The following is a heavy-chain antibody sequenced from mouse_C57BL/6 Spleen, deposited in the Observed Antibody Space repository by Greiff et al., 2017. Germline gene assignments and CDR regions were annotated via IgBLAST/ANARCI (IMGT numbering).Heavy chain of an antibody. V-gene: IGHV1-42*01. Sequence: VQLQQSGPELVKPGASVKISCKASGYSFTGYYMNWVKQSPEKSLEWIGEINPSTGGTTYNQKFKAKATLTVDKSSSTAYMQLKSLTSEDSAVYYCARTPYYSNYEDYYAMDYWGQGTSVTVPS. CDR3: ARTPYYSNYEDYYAMDY. D-gene: IGHD2-5*01. CDR1: GYSFTGYY. J-gene: IGHJ4*01. CDR2: INPSTGGT.